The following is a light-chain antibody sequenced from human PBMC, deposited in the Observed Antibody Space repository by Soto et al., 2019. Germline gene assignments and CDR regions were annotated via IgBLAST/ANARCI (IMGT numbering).Light chain of an antibody. J-gene: IGKJ5*01. CDR2: DAS. V-gene: IGKV3-11*01. CDR3: QQRSNWPIT. CDR1: QSVSSY. Sequence: EIVMTHSPAPLSVSPCERATLSSRASQSVSSYLAWYQQKPGQAPRLLIYDASNRATGIPARFSGSGSGTDFTLTISSLEPEDFAVYYCQQRSNWPITFGQGTRLEIK.